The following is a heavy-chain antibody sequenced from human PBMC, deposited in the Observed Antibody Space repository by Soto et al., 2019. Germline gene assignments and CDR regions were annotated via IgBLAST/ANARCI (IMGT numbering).Heavy chain of an antibody. CDR1: GFTFSGYS. V-gene: IGHV3-48*02. CDR3: AREDILGVRSFDY. CDR2: ISSGSKTI. Sequence: GGSLRLSCAASGFTFSGYSVDWVRQAPGKGLEWVSYISSGSKTIYYAESVKGRFTVSRDNARNSQYLQMNSLRDEDTAVYYCAREDILGVRSFDYWGQGTLVTVSS. J-gene: IGHJ4*02. D-gene: IGHD3-9*01.